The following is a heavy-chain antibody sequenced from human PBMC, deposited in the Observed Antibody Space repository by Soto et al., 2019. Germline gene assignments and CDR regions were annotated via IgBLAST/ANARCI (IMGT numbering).Heavy chain of an antibody. CDR2: TYYRSKWYS. V-gene: IGHV6-1*01. Sequence: QVELQQSGPGLVEPSQTLSLTCAISGDSVSSNSAARNWIRQSPSRGLEWLGRTYYRSKWYSDFAVSVRGRITINADTSKNQFSLQLNSVTPEDTAVYFCARYTSTWYLDYWGQGTLVTVSS. D-gene: IGHD6-13*01. CDR1: GDSVSSNSAA. CDR3: ARYTSTWYLDY. J-gene: IGHJ4*02.